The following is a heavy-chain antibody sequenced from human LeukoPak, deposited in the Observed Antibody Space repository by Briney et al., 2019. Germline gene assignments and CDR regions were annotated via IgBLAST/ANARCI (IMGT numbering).Heavy chain of an antibody. CDR3: ARESVTMVRGVIYYGMDV. CDR1: GFTFSSYW. J-gene: IGHJ6*04. CDR2: IKQDGSEK. V-gene: IGHV3-7*03. Sequence: GGSLRLSCAASGFTFSSYWMSWVRQAPGKGLEWLANIKQDGSEKYYVDSVKGRFTISRDNAKNSLYLQMNSLRAEDTAVYYCARESVTMVRGVIYYGMDVWGKGTTVTVSS. D-gene: IGHD3-10*01.